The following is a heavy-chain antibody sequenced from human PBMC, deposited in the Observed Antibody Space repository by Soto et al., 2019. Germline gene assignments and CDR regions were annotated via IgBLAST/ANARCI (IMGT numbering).Heavy chain of an antibody. V-gene: IGHV4-39*01. CDR2: VYYSGST. Sequence: PSGSMSLRCTVSGGSVSSSSDYGGWVHQPPGKGLEWIGSVYYSGSTYYNPSLESRVTISVDKSKNQFSLKLMSLSAADTAVYYCGRLEGLATISYYFDYWGQGALVTVSS. CDR3: GRLEGLATISYYFDY. D-gene: IGHD3-9*01. CDR1: GGSVSSSSDY. J-gene: IGHJ4*02.